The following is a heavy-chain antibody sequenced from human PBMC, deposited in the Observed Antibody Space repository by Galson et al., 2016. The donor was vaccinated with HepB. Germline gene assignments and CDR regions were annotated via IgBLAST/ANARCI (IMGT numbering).Heavy chain of an antibody. J-gene: IGHJ4*02. Sequence: SLRLSCAASGFPFSSYAISWVRQAPGKGLEWDSSISGTGGSIYYGDSVKGRFTISRDNSKNTVYPQMISLRAEDTAVYYCAKYSGITIFGVTMRYYFDYWGQGTLVTVSS. CDR1: GFPFSSYA. CDR2: ISGTGGSI. V-gene: IGHV3-23*01. CDR3: AKYSGITIFGVTMRYYFDY. D-gene: IGHD3-3*01.